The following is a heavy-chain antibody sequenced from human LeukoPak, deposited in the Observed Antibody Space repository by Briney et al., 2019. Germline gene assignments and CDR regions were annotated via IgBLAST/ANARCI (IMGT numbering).Heavy chain of an antibody. D-gene: IGHD6-25*01. Sequence: GGSLRLSCAASGFTFSTYTMHWVRQAPGKGLEWVSSISISGTSMYYADPVKGRFTISRDNAKNSLFLQMHSLRAEDTAVYYCARPSRSGYSSGWPDYWGQGTLVTVSS. V-gene: IGHV3-21*01. CDR1: GFTFSTYT. J-gene: IGHJ4*02. CDR2: ISISGTSM. CDR3: ARPSRSGYSSGWPDY.